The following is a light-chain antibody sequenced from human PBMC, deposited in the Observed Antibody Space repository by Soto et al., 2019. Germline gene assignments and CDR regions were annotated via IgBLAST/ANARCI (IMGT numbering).Light chain of an antibody. J-gene: IGKJ2*01. Sequence: EIVLTQSPATLAVSPGERVTLSYRASQSVSSKLAWFQQKPGQGPRPLIYGASTRATGIPARFSGSGSGTEFTLTISSLQSEDSAVYYCQQYSDWPYTFGQGAKLEVK. CDR2: GAS. CDR1: QSVSSK. CDR3: QQYSDWPYT. V-gene: IGKV3-15*01.